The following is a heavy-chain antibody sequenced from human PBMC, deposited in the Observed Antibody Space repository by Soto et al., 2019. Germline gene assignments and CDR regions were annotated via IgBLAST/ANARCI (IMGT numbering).Heavy chain of an antibody. V-gene: IGHV1-18*01. CDR3: AREGIAARPGISLKSMDV. CDR1: GYTFTSYG. D-gene: IGHD6-6*01. CDR2: ISAYNGNT. Sequence: QVQLVQSGAEVKKPGASVKVSCKASGYTFTSYGISWVRQAPGQGLEWMGWISAYNGNTNYAQKLQGRVTMTTDTSTSTAYMELRSLRSDDTAVYYCAREGIAARPGISLKSMDVWGQGTTVTVSS. J-gene: IGHJ6*02.